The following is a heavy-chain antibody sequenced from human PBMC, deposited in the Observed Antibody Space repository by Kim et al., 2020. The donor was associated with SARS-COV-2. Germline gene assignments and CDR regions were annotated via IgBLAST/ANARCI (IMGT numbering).Heavy chain of an antibody. Sequence: GESLKISCKASGYTFTSYWIGWVRQMPGRGLEWMGIIYPGDSDARYSPSFQGQVTFSVDKATTTAYLHWNSLRAADTAIYYCARRGPMTGDAFDVWGQGTLVTVSS. CDR2: IYPGDSDA. V-gene: IGHV5-51*01. J-gene: IGHJ3*01. CDR1: GYTFTSYW. D-gene: IGHD3-9*01. CDR3: ARRGPMTGDAFDV.